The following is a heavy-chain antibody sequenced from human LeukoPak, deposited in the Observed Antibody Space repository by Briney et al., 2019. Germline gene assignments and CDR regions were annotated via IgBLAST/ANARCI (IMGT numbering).Heavy chain of an antibody. Sequence: PGGSLRLSCAASGFTFSSYSMNWVRQAPGKGLEWVSSISSSSSYIYYADSVKGRFTISRDNAKNSLYLQMNSLRAEDTAVYYCARGGIFGVVIHEPYFDYWGQGTLVTVSS. CDR3: ARGGIFGVVIHEPYFDY. D-gene: IGHD3-3*01. CDR2: ISSSSSYI. CDR1: GFTFSSYS. V-gene: IGHV3-21*01. J-gene: IGHJ4*02.